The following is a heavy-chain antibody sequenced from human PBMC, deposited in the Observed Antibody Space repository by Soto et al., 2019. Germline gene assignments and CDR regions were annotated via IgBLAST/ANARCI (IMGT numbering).Heavy chain of an antibody. D-gene: IGHD3-22*01. CDR3: ASQHYYDSSGYYVVY. CDR2: IYYSGST. CDR1: GGSISSYY. V-gene: IGHV4-59*08. Sequence: SETLSLTCTVSGGSISSYYWSWIRQPPGKGLEWIGYIYYSGSTNYNPSLKSRVTISVDTSKNQFSLKLSSVTATDTAVFYCASQHYYDSSGYYVVYWGQGTLVTVSS. J-gene: IGHJ4*02.